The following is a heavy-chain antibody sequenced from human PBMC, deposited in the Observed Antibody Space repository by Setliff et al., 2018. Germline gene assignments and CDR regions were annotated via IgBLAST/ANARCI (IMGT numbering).Heavy chain of an antibody. J-gene: IGHJ3*02. CDR3: ARDRRIVGARHAFDI. CDR2: IYYSGST. D-gene: IGHD1-26*01. V-gene: IGHV4-59*12. Sequence: SATLSLTCTVSGGSISSYYWSWIRQPPGKGLEWIGYIYYSGSTNYNPSLKSRVTISVDTSKNQFSLKLSSVTAADTAVYYCARDRRIVGARHAFDIWGQGTMVTVSS. CDR1: GGSISSYY.